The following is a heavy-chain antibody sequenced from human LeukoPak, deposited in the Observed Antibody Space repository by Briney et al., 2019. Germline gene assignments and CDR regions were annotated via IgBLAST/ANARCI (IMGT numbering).Heavy chain of an antibody. CDR1: GGSVSSGSYY. D-gene: IGHD4-17*01. Sequence: SETLSLTCTVSGGSVSSGSYYWSWIRQPPGKGLEWIGYIYYSRSTNYNPSLKSRVTISVDTSKNQFSLKLSSVTAADTAVYYCASDYGDYVFDYWGQGTLVTVSS. CDR3: ASDYGDYVFDY. J-gene: IGHJ4*02. CDR2: IYYSRST. V-gene: IGHV4-61*01.